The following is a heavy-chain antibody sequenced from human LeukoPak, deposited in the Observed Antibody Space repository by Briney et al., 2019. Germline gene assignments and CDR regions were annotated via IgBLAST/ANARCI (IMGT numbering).Heavy chain of an antibody. CDR1: GGSISSGGYY. J-gene: IGHJ4*02. Sequence: SETLSLTCTVSGGSISSGGYYWSWIRQHPGKGLEWIGYIYYSGSTYYNPSLKSRVTISVDTSKNQFSLKLSSVTAADTAVYYCARSLVTRITFDYWGQGTLVTVSS. D-gene: IGHD2-21*02. CDR3: ARSLVTRITFDY. CDR2: IYYSGST. V-gene: IGHV4-30-4*08.